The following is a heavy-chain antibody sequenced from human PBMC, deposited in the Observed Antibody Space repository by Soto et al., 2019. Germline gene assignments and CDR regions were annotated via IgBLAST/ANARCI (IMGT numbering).Heavy chain of an antibody. CDR1: GFTFSSYA. CDR2: ISGSGGST. CDR3: AKDRLNYYDSSGYGHFQH. V-gene: IGHV3-23*01. Sequence: PGGSLRLSCAASGFTFSSYAMSWVRQAPGKGLEWVSAISGSGGSTYYADSVKGRFTISRDNSKNTLYLQMNSLRAEDTAVYYCAKDRLNYYDSSGYGHFQHWGQGTLVTVSS. D-gene: IGHD3-22*01. J-gene: IGHJ1*01.